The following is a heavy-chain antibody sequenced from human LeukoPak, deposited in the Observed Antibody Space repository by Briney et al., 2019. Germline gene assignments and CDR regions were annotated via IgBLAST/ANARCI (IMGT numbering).Heavy chain of an antibody. CDR3: ARGTRSSWYKGAFDI. CDR2: ISGSGGST. V-gene: IGHV3-23*01. D-gene: IGHD6-13*01. Sequence: GGSLRLSCAASGFTFSSYAMSWVRQAPGKGLEWVSAISGSGGSTYYADSVKGRFTISRDNSKNTLYLQMNSLRAEDTAVYYCARGTRSSWYKGAFDIWGQGTMVTVSS. J-gene: IGHJ3*02. CDR1: GFTFSSYA.